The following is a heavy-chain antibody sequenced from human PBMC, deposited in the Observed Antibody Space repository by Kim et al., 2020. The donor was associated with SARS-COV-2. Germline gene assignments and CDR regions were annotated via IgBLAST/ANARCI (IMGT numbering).Heavy chain of an antibody. CDR3: ARTYYDFWSGYYDTRTPPVRVSMDG. Sequence: SQTLSLTCAISGDSVSSNSAAWNWIRQSPSRGLEWLGRTYYRSKWYNDYAVSVKSRITINPDTSKNQFSLQLNSVTPEDTAVYYCARTYYDFWSGYYDTRTPPVRVSMDGWGQGTTVTVSS. CDR1: GDSVSSNSAA. V-gene: IGHV6-1*01. CDR2: TYYRSKWYN. J-gene: IGHJ6*02. D-gene: IGHD3-3*01.